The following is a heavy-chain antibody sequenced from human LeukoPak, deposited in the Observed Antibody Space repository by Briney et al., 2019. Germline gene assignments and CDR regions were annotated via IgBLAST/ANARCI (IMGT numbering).Heavy chain of an antibody. CDR3: ARTLNGFDI. CDR1: GFSFSSYG. J-gene: IGHJ3*02. Sequence: PGGSLRLSCAASGFSFSSYGMHWVRLAPGRGLEWVAFIPRDGSYEKYADSVKGRFAISRDNSKSTLYLHMNSLRAEDTAVYYCARTLNGFDIWGPGTLVTVSS. CDR2: IPRDGSYE. V-gene: IGHV3-30*02. D-gene: IGHD1-14*01.